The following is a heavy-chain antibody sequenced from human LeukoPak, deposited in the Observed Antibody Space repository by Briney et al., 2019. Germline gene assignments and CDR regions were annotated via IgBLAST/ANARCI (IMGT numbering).Heavy chain of an antibody. CDR2: INPKSGGT. CDR3: ARGRYSGSYYVDY. Sequence: ASVKVSCKASGYTFTDFYIHWVRQAPGQGLEWMGWINPKSGGTNSAQKSQGRVTMTRDTSISTVYMELSSLRSDDTAVYYCARGRYSGSYYVDYWGQGTLVTVSS. D-gene: IGHD1-26*01. CDR1: GYTFTDFY. V-gene: IGHV1-2*02. J-gene: IGHJ4*02.